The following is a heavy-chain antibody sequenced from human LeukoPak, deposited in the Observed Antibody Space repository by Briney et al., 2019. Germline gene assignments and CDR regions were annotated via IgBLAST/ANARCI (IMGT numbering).Heavy chain of an antibody. CDR1: GFTFSSYA. J-gene: IGHJ4*02. D-gene: IGHD6-19*01. V-gene: IGHV3-30-3*01. Sequence: PGGSLRLSCAASGFTFSSYAMHWVRQAPGKGLEWVAVISDDGSNKYYADSVKGRFTISRDNSKNTLYLQMNSLRAEDTAVYYCAREWGAVAGKDYWGQGTLVTVSS. CDR2: ISDDGSNK. CDR3: AREWGAVAGKDY.